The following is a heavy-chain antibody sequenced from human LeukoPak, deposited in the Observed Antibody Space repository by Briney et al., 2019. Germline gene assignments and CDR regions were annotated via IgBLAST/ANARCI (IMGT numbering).Heavy chain of an antibody. Sequence: GGSLRLSCAASGFTFSSYAMSWVRHAPGKGLEWVSAISGSGGSTYYADSVKGRFTISRDNSKNTLYLQMNSLRAEDTAVYYCAKQQWLVRHYFDYWGQGTLVTVSS. V-gene: IGHV3-23*01. CDR1: GFTFSSYA. D-gene: IGHD6-19*01. CDR3: AKQQWLVRHYFDY. J-gene: IGHJ4*02. CDR2: ISGSGGST.